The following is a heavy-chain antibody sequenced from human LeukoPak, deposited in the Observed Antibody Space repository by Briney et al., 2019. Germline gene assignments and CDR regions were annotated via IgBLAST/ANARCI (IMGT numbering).Heavy chain of an antibody. CDR3: VSFYETY. V-gene: IGHV3-74*01. CDR2: INSDGCWT. Sequence: GGSLRLSCAASGNYWMHWVRQAPRKGLVWVSHINSDGCWTSYADSVKGRFTISKDNAKNTVYLQMNNLRAEDTAVYYCVSFYETYWGRGTLVTVSS. J-gene: IGHJ4*02. D-gene: IGHD2-2*01. CDR1: GNYW.